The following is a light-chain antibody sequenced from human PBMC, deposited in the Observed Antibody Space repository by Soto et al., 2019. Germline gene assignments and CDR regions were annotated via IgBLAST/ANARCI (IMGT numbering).Light chain of an antibody. V-gene: IGLV1-40*01. Sequence: QSVLTQPPSVSGGPGQRVTGSCTGSSSKIGAGYDVHWYQQLPGTAPKLLIYGNSNRPSGVPDRFSGSKSGTSASLAITGLQADDDADYYCQSFDSSLSVFDVFGTGTKVTVL. CDR1: SSKIGAGYD. CDR2: GNS. CDR3: QSFDSSLSVFDV. J-gene: IGLJ1*01.